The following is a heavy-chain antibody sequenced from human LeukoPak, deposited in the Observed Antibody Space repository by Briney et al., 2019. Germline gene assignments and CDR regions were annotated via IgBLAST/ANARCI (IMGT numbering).Heavy chain of an antibody. J-gene: IGHJ4*02. Sequence: GGSLRLSCAASGFTFSSYGMHWVRQAPGKGLEWVAVISYDGSNKYYADSVKGRFTISRDTSKNTLYLQMNSLRAQDTAVYYCANDPPDHGSYYVRSYFDYWGQGTLVTVSS. D-gene: IGHD1-26*01. V-gene: IGHV3-30*18. CDR3: ANDPPDHGSYYVRSYFDY. CDR1: GFTFSSYG. CDR2: ISYDGSNK.